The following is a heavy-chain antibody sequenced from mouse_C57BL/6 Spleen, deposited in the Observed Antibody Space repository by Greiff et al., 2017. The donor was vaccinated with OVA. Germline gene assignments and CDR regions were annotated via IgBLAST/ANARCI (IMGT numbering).Heavy chain of an antibody. CDR1: GYTFTDYN. Sequence: EVKLQQSGPELVKPGASVKMSCKASGYTFTDYNMHWVKQSHGKSLEWIGYINPNNGGTSYNQKFKGKATLTVNKSSSTAYMELRSLTSEDSAVYYCAGGSSPLWYFDVWGTGTTVTVSS. CDR2: INPNNGGT. CDR3: AGGSSPLWYFDV. V-gene: IGHV1-22*01. D-gene: IGHD1-1*01. J-gene: IGHJ1*03.